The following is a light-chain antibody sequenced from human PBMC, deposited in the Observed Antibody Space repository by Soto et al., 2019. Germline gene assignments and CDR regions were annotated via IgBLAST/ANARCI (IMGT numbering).Light chain of an antibody. J-gene: IGKJ1*01. V-gene: IGKV2-28*01. Sequence: DIVMTQSPLSLPVTPGEPASISFRSSQSLLHSNGYNYLDWYLQKPGQSPQLLIYLGSNRASGVPDRFSGSGSGKDFTMKISRVEDEDVWVYYCLQDLETPSWTFGQGTKVEIK. CDR3: LQDLETPSWT. CDR2: LGS. CDR1: QSLLHSNGYNY.